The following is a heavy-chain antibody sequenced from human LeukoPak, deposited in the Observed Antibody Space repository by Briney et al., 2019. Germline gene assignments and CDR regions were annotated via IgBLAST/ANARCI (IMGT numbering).Heavy chain of an antibody. CDR1: GYTFTSYY. CDR2: INPSGGST. Sequence: ASVEVSCKASGYTFTSYYMHWVRQAPGQGLEWMGIINPSGGSTSYAQKFQGRVTMTRDTSTSTVYMELSSLRSEDTAVYYCAREVRQQLYYYYGMDVWGQGTTVTVSS. J-gene: IGHJ6*02. CDR3: AREVRQQLYYYYGMDV. V-gene: IGHV1-46*01. D-gene: IGHD6-13*01.